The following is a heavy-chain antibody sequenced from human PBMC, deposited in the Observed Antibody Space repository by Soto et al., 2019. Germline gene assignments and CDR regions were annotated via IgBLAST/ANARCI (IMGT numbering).Heavy chain of an antibody. CDR2: IYWDDEK. J-gene: IGHJ6*02. V-gene: IGHV2-5*02. CDR1: GFSFSTSGVG. D-gene: IGHD3-10*01. CDR3: AHSFLGMVRGVLMDV. Sequence: SGPTLVNPTQTLTVTCTFSGFSFSTSGVGVGWIRQPPGKALEWLALIYWDDEKTYSPSLKSRVTITKGTPKNQVVLTMTNMDPVDTATYYCAHSFLGMVRGVLMDVWGQGTTVTVSS.